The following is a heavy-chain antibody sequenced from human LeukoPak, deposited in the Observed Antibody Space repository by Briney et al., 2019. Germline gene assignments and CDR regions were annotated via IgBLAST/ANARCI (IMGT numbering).Heavy chain of an antibody. CDR2: INHSGST. D-gene: IGHD6-19*01. CDR3: ARGPQWLVRGFGY. CDR1: GGSISGYY. J-gene: IGHJ4*02. V-gene: IGHV4-34*01. Sequence: PSETLSLTCTVSGGSISGYYWSWIRQPPGKGLEWIGEINHSGSTNYNPSLKSRVTISVDTSKNQFSLKLSSVTAADTAVYYCARGPQWLVRGFGYWGQGTLVTVSS.